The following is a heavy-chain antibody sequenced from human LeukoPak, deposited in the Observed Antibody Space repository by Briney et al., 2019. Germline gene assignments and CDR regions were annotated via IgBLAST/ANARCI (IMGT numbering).Heavy chain of an antibody. CDR2: ISWNSGSI. Sequence: GGSLRLSCAASGFTFDDYAMHWVRQAPGKGLEWVSGISWNSGSIGYADSVKGRFTISRDNAKNSLYLQMNSLRVEDTAVYYCAAFDIWGQGTMVTVSS. V-gene: IGHV3-9*01. CDR3: AAFDI. J-gene: IGHJ3*02. CDR1: GFTFDDYA.